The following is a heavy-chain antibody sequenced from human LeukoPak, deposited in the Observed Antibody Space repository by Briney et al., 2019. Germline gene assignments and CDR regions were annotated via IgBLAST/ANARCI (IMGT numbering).Heavy chain of an antibody. CDR2: INHSGST. CDR3: AKGHWYSSGWYWSHWFDP. CDR1: GGSISSGGYY. V-gene: IGHV4-39*07. D-gene: IGHD6-19*01. Sequence: SETLSLTCTVSGGSISSGGYYWTWIRQPPGKGLEWIGEINHSGSTNYNPSLKSRVTISVDTSKKQFFLRLSSVTAADTAVYYCAKGHWYSSGWYWSHWFDPWGQGTLVTVSS. J-gene: IGHJ5*02.